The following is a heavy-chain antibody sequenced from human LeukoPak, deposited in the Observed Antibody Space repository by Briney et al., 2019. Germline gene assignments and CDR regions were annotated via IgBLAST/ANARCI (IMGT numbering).Heavy chain of an antibody. CDR1: GFTFDDYA. V-gene: IGHV3-9*01. CDR2: ISWNSGSI. D-gene: IGHD6-19*01. CDR3: AKDSGLAVAGLALDY. J-gene: IGHJ4*02. Sequence: PGGSLRLSCAASGFTFDDYAMHWVRQAPGKGLEWVSGISWNSGSIGYADSVKGRFTISRDNAKNSLYLQMNSLRAEDTALYYCAKDSGLAVAGLALDYWGQGTLVTVSS.